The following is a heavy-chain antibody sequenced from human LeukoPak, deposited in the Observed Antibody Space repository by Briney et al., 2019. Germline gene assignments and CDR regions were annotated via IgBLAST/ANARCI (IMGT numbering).Heavy chain of an antibody. J-gene: IGHJ6*03. CDR1: GVTFSSYA. CDR2: ILPVFGPV. D-gene: IGHD1-20*01. CDR3: ATNPMTGYHLGDYYYFYMAV. Sequence: SVKVSCKASGVTFSSYAISWVRQAPGQGLEWIGGILPVFGPVNSAPKFQGRVTITKDDSTTTAYMELSSLRSEDTAVYYCATNPMTGYHLGDYYYFYMAVWGKGTTVTVS. V-gene: IGHV1-69*05.